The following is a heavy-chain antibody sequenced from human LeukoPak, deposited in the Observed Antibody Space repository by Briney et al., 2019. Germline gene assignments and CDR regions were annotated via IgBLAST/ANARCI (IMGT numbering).Heavy chain of an antibody. CDR1: GFTFSSYS. CDR3: ARSYGSGSYYDY. D-gene: IGHD3-10*01. Sequence: GGSLRLSCAASGFTFSSYSMNWVRQAPGKGLEWVSSISSSSSYIYYADSVRGRFTISRDNAKNSLYLQMNSLRAEDTAVYYCARSYGSGSYYDYWGQGTLVTVSS. V-gene: IGHV3-21*01. CDR2: ISSSSSYI. J-gene: IGHJ4*02.